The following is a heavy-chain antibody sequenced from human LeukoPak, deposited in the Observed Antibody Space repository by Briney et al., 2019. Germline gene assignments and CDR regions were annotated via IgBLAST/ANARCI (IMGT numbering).Heavy chain of an antibody. J-gene: IGHJ4*03. Sequence: ASVKVSCKASGYTFTGYYMHWVRQAPGQGREWMGWINPNSGGTNYAQKFQGRVTITRDTSISTAYMELSRLRSDDTAVYYCARGAGVRANYFDYWGQGTMVSVSS. CDR1: GYTFTGYY. CDR3: ARGAGVRANYFDY. V-gene: IGHV1-2*02. CDR2: INPNSGGT.